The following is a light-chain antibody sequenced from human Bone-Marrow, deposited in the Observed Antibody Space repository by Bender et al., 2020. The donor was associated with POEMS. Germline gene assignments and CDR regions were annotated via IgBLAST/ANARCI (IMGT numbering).Light chain of an antibody. Sequence: QSDLTQPASVSGSPGQSITISCTGTSSDVGGYNYVSWYQQHPGKAPKLMIYEVTKRPSGVPDRFSGSKSDNTASLTISGLQAEDEADYYCSSYTSSTTLVFGGGTKLTVL. CDR2: EVT. J-gene: IGLJ2*01. CDR3: SSYTSSTTLV. CDR1: SSDVGGYNY. V-gene: IGLV2-14*01.